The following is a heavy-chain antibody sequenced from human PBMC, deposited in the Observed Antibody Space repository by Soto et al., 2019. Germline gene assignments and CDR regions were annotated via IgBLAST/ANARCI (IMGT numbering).Heavy chain of an antibody. CDR1: GGSISSYF. Sequence: SETLSLTCTVSGGSISSYFWSWIRQPPGKGLEWIGYIYYSGSTNYNPSLKSRVTISVDTSKNQFSLKLSSVTAADTAVYYCARDRGSSSAGLQYYYYYYGMDVWGQGTTVTVSS. CDR2: IYYSGST. CDR3: ARDRGSSSAGLQYYYYYYGMDV. J-gene: IGHJ6*02. D-gene: IGHD6-6*01. V-gene: IGHV4-59*01.